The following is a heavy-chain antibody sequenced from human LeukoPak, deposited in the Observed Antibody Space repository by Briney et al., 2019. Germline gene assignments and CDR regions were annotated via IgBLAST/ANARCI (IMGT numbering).Heavy chain of an antibody. CDR2: IYTSGST. CDR1: GGSISSYY. V-gene: IGHV4-4*09. D-gene: IGHD3-9*01. CDR3: ARLLRYFDWFPRAFDY. J-gene: IGHJ4*02. Sequence: SETLSLTCTVSGGSISSYYWSWIRQPPGKGLEWIGYIYTSGSTNYNPSLKSRVTISVDTSKNQFSLKLSSVTAADTAVYYCARLLRYFDWFPRAFDYWGQGTLVTVSS.